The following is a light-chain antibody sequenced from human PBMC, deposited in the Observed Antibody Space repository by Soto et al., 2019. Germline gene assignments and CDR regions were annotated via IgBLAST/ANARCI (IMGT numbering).Light chain of an antibody. CDR3: SSYTSTVTLVV. CDR1: SSDIGDYNY. Sequence: QSVLTQPASVSASPGQSITISCTGTSSDIGDYNYVSWYQQRPGEAPKLILYEVENRPSGISDRFSGSKSGNTASLTISGLRIEDEADYYCSSYTSTVTLVVFGGGTKLTVL. J-gene: IGLJ2*01. CDR2: EVE. V-gene: IGLV2-14*03.